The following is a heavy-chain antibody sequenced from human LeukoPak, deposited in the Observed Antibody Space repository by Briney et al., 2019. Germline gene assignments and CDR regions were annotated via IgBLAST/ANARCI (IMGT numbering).Heavy chain of an antibody. J-gene: IGHJ6*03. CDR2: ITSSSDYI. CDR3: ARDYPYSYYMNV. V-gene: IGHV3-21*01. CDR1: GFTFGSYV. Sequence: GGTLRLSCAASGFTFGSYVMNWVRQAPGKGLEWVSSITSSSDYIYYADSVKGRFTISRDNAKNLLYLQMNSLRAEDTAVYYCARDYPYSYYMNVWGNGTTVTVSS. D-gene: IGHD4-11*01.